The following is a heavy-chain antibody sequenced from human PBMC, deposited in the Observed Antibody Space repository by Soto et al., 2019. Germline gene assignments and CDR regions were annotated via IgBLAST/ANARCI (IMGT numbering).Heavy chain of an antibody. V-gene: IGHV2-26*01. CDR2: IFSNDEK. CDR1: GFSLSNARMG. Sequence: QVTLKESGPVLVKPTETLTLTCTVSGFSLSNARMGVSWIRQPPGKALEWLAHIFSNDEKSYSTSLKSSPTISKDTSKSQVVLTMTNMDPVDTATYYCARIGDYGSGSRYFDYWGQGTLVTVSS. D-gene: IGHD3-10*01. J-gene: IGHJ4*02. CDR3: ARIGDYGSGSRYFDY.